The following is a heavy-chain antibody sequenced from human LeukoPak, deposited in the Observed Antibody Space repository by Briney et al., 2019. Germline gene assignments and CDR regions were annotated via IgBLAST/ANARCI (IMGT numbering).Heavy chain of an antibody. J-gene: IGHJ4*02. CDR3: ARGSSSSWYNPFDY. V-gene: IGHV1-69*13. CDR2: IIPIHGTT. Sequence: ASVKVSCKASGVTLTNYAMNWVRQAPGQGLEWMGAIIPIHGTTNSAQKFQGRVTITADESTSTAYMELSSLTSEDTAVYYCARGSSSSWYNPFDYWGQGTLVTVSS. CDR1: GVTLTNYA. D-gene: IGHD6-13*01.